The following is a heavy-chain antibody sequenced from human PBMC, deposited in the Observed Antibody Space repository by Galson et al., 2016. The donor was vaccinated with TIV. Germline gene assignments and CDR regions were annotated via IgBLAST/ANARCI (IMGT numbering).Heavy chain of an antibody. CDR3: ARVKDDGEYSFGAFDY. CDR2: SSSSGRFT. D-gene: IGHD2/OR15-2a*01. Sequence: LRLSCAGFGFTFSAYAIHWVRQAPGKGLEWVSSSSSSGRFTYYAESLRGRITISRDRARSSLHLQMNSLRPEDTAVYFRARVKDDGEYSFGAFDYWGQGTMVTVSS. V-gene: IGHV3-21*01. CDR1: GFTFSAYA. J-gene: IGHJ4*02.